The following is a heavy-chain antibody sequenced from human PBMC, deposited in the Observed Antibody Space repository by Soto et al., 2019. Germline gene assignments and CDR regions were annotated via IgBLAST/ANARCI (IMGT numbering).Heavy chain of an antibody. Sequence: PGGVQRHWCTAAWGTCVDYGVSWFRKARGKGLEWVSYISSSGSTIYYADSVKGRFTISRDNAKNSLYLQMNSLRAEDTAVYYCARDRFHRWGYYGMDVWGQRTTVTVSS. V-gene: IGHV3-11*01. J-gene: IGHJ6*02. CDR2: ISSSGSTI. CDR1: WGTCVDYG. CDR3: ARDRFHRWGYYGMDV. D-gene: IGHD3-16*01.